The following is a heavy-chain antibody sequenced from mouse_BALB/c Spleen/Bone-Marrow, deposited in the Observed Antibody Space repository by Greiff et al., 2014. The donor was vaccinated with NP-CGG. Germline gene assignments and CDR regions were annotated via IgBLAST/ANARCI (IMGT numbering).Heavy chain of an antibody. CDR2: IWADGST. J-gene: IGHJ4*01. Sequence: VQRVESGPGLVAPSQSLSITCTVSGFSLTSYGVHWVRQPPGKGLEWLGVIWADGSTNYNSALMSRLSISKDNSKSQVFLKMISLQTDDTAMYYCSRITTATGALDYWGQGTSVTVSS. CDR3: SRITTATGALDY. CDR1: GFSLTSYG. V-gene: IGHV2-9*02. D-gene: IGHD1-2*01.